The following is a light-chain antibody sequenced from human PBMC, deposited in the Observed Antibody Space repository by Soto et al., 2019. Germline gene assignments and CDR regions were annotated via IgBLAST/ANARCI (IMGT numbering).Light chain of an antibody. V-gene: IGLV2-14*03. CDR1: SSDIGAYNF. Sequence: QSVLTQPASVSGSPGQSITISCTGTSSDIGAYNFGSWYQQHPGKAPKLMLYDVNIRPSGVSNRFPGSKSGNTASLTISGLQAEDEADYYCTSWTTSTTMIFGGGTKLTVL. CDR3: TSWTTSTTMI. CDR2: DVN. J-gene: IGLJ2*01.